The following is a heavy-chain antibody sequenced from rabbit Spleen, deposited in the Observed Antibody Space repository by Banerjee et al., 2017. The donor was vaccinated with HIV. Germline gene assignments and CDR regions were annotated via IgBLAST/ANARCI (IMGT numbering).Heavy chain of an antibody. V-gene: IGHV1S45*01. Sequence: QEQLVESGGGLVQPEGSLTLTCTASGFSFSSGYYMCWVRQAPGKGLEWIACIYTGSSGNTYYPSWAKGRFTISKASSTTVTLQLTSLTAADTATYFCARNYDLWGQGTLVTVS. CDR1: GFSFSSGYY. J-gene: IGHJ3*01. D-gene: IGHD2-1*01. CDR3: ARNYDL. CDR2: IYTGSSGNT.